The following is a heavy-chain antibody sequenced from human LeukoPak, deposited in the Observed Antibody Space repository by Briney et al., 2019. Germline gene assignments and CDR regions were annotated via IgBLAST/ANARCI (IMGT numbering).Heavy chain of an antibody. Sequence: ASVKVSCKASGYTLTVYYVHWVRQAPGQGLEWMGRINPNSGDTNFAQKFQGRVTMTRDTSISTAYMDLSGLRPDDTAVYYCAREGSGYTYGRGSYFDYWGHGILVTVSS. V-gene: IGHV1-2*06. D-gene: IGHD5-18*01. CDR3: AREGSGYTYGRGSYFDY. J-gene: IGHJ4*01. CDR1: GYTLTVYY. CDR2: INPNSGDT.